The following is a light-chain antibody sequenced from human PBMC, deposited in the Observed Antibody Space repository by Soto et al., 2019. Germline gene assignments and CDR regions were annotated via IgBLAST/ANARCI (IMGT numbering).Light chain of an antibody. Sequence: EIVLTQSPGTLSLSPGERATLSCRASQSVSSTYLAWYQQKPGQAPRLLIYGASSRATGIPDRFSGSGSGTDFTLTIRRLGLEDFAVYHGQQYASTPWTFGQGTKVEIK. CDR3: QQYASTPWT. CDR2: GAS. J-gene: IGKJ1*01. CDR1: QSVSSTY. V-gene: IGKV3-20*01.